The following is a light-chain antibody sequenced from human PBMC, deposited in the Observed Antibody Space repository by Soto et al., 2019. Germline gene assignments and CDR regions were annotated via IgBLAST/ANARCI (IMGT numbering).Light chain of an antibody. CDR3: QQYNSYWT. Sequence: DIQMTQSPSSVSASVGDSVTMTCRASQGITNGLAWYQQKPGKAPKPLIYGASSLQSGVPSRFSGGGSGTEFILTITGLQTEDFATYYCQQYNSYWTFGQGTKVEIK. CDR1: QGITNG. V-gene: IGKV1D-16*01. J-gene: IGKJ1*01. CDR2: GAS.